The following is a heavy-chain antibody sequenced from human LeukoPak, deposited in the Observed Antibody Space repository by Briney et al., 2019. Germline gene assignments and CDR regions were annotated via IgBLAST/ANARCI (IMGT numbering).Heavy chain of an antibody. CDR3: ARWGLGVPGAFDY. J-gene: IGHJ4*02. CDR2: IWYDGSNE. V-gene: IGHV3-33*01. CDR1: GFIFYSHS. D-gene: IGHD2-2*01. Sequence: GGSLRLSCAASGFIFYSHSMHWVRQAPGKGLEWVAVIWYDGSNEFYADSVEGRFTISRDNSKNTLYLQMNSLRVEDTAVYYCARWGLGVPGAFDYWGQGTLVTVSS.